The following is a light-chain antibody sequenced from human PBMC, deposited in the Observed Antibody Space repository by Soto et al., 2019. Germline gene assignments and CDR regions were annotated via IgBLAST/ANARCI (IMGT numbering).Light chain of an antibody. V-gene: IGKV1-27*01. J-gene: IGKJ4*01. Sequence: IQLTQSPSSLSSSSLYRFTIAFRASLPISNYLAWYQQKPGKIPNLLIYAASTLQAGVPSRFSGSGSGTDFTLTISSLQPEDVAAYYCQKYNSAPLTFGGGTKVDIK. CDR1: LPISNY. CDR2: AAS. CDR3: QKYNSAPLT.